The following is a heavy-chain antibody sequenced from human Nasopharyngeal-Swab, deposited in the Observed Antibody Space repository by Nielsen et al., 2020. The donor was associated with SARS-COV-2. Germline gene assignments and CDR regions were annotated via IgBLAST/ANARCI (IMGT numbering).Heavy chain of an antibody. V-gene: IGHV1-18*04. CDR3: ARVESECPADY. CDR1: GYTFTSYG. J-gene: IGHJ4*02. D-gene: IGHD2/OR15-2a*01. Sequence: ASETVSCDDSGYTFTSYGISWVRQAPGQGLEWMGWISAYNGNTNYAQKLQGRVTMTTDTSTSTAYMELRSLRSDDTAVYYCARVESECPADYWGQGTLVTVSS. CDR2: ISAYNGNT.